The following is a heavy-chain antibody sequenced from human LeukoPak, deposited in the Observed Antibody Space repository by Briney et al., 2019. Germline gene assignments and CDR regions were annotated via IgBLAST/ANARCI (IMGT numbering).Heavy chain of an antibody. Sequence: GGSLRLSCAASGFTFSSYAMSWGRQAPGEGLEWLSAISGSGGTTYYADSVKGRFTISRDNSKITLYLQMNSLRAEATAVYYCAKAGGDVLRFLEWLSPLHYYYYYGMDVWGQGTTVTVSS. CDR2: ISGSGGTT. CDR1: GFTFSSYA. V-gene: IGHV3-23*01. CDR3: AKAGGDVLRFLEWLSPLHYYYYYGMDV. J-gene: IGHJ6*02. D-gene: IGHD3-3*01.